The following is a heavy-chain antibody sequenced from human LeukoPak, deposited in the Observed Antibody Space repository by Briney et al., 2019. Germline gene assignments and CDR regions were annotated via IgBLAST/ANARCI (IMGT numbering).Heavy chain of an antibody. Sequence: GGSLRLSCAASGFTFSTDPMNWVRQAPGKGLEWLSNIRSSGTEMYYVESVKGRFTISRDNAKNSLFLQMNSLRVEDTAVYYCVRDQTWSFDSWGQGTLVTVSS. V-gene: IGHV3-48*01. CDR3: VRDQTWSFDS. D-gene: IGHD2-8*02. CDR1: GFTFSTDP. CDR2: IRSSGTEM. J-gene: IGHJ4*02.